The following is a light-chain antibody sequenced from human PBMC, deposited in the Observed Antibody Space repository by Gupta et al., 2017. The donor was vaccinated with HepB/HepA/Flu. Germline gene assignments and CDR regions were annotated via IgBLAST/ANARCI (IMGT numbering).Light chain of an antibody. Sequence: DIQMTQSPSSLSASVGDRVTITCRASQSIRNYLNWYQQKPGKAPKLLIYTASSLQSGVPTRFSGSGSGTDFTLTISRLQPEDFASYFCQQRDSFPFTFGQGTKLDIK. J-gene: IGKJ2*01. CDR2: TAS. CDR1: QSIRNY. CDR3: QQRDSFPFT. V-gene: IGKV1-39*01.